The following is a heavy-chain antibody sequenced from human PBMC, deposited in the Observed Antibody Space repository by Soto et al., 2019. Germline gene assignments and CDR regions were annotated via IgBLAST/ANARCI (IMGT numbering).Heavy chain of an antibody. J-gene: IGHJ4*02. D-gene: IGHD3-10*01. Sequence: PSVKVSCKASGYTFTGYYMHWVRQAPGQGLEWMGWINPNSGGTNYAQKFQGWVTMTRDTSISTAYMELSRLRSDDTAVYYCARDKDGSGSAFDYWGQGTLVTVSS. V-gene: IGHV1-2*04. CDR2: INPNSGGT. CDR3: ARDKDGSGSAFDY. CDR1: GYTFTGYY.